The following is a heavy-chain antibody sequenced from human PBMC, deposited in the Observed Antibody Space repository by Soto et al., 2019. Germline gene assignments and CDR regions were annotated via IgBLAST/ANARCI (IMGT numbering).Heavy chain of an antibody. CDR1: GGSFGGFY. V-gene: IGHV4-34*01. J-gene: IGHJ5*02. CDR3: ATGYCTRTNCFNNYFDP. Sequence: SETLSLTCAVYGGSFGGFYWSWFRQPPGKGLEWIGEINHSGSTNYNPSLKSRVTISVDKSKQQFSLKLTSVTAADTAVYYCATGYCTRTNCFNNYFDPWGQGTLVTVSS. D-gene: IGHD2-2*01. CDR2: INHSGST.